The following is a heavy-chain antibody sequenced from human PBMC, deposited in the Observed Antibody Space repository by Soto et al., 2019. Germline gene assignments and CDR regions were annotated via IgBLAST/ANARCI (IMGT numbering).Heavy chain of an antibody. Sequence: SETLSLTCAVYGGSFSGYYWTWIRQPPGTGLEWIGEINHSGSTNYHPSLKSRVTISVDTSKHQSSLKLTSVTAADTAVYYCARDKITGLFDYWGQGTLVTVSS. CDR2: INHSGST. V-gene: IGHV4-34*01. J-gene: IGHJ4*02. CDR1: GGSFSGYY. D-gene: IGHD2-8*02. CDR3: ARDKITGLFDY.